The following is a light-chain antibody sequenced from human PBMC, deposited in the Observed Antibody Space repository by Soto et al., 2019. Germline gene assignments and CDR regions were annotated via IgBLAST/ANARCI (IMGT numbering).Light chain of an antibody. CDR3: SSYTSSSTLLDV. CDR1: SSDVGGYNY. J-gene: IGLJ1*01. Sequence: QYALTQPASVSGSPGQSITISCTGNSSDVGGYNYVSWYQQHPGKAPKLMIYDVSNRPSGVSNRFSGSKSGNTASLTISGLQAEDEADYYCSSYTSSSTLLDVFGTGTKLTVL. V-gene: IGLV2-14*01. CDR2: DVS.